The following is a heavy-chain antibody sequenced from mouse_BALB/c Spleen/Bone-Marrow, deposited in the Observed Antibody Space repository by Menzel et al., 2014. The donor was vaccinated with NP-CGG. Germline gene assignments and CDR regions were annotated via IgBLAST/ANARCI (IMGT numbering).Heavy chain of an antibody. CDR1: GFSLTSYG. D-gene: IGHD2-1*01. V-gene: IGHV2-9*02. CDR2: IWAGGST. CDR3: ARDENYYGNYGTMDY. Sequence: QVQLQQSGPGLVAPSQSLSITCTVSGFSLTSYGVHWVRQPPGKGLEWLGVIWAGGSTNYNSALMSRLSISKDSSKSQVFLKMNSLQTDDTAMYCCARDENYYGNYGTMDYWGQGTSVTVSS. J-gene: IGHJ4*01.